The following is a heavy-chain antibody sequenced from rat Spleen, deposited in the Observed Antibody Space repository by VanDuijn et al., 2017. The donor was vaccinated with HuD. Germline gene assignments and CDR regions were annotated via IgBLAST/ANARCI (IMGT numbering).Heavy chain of an antibody. CDR1: GFTFSNYD. Sequence: EVQLVESGGGLVQPGRSLKLSCAASGFTFSNYDMAWVRQAPTKGLEWVASISPSGGSTCYRDSVKGRFTVSRDNAKSTLYLQMDSLRSEDTATYYCARKGLDGYHYVMDAWGQGASVTVSS. V-gene: IGHV5-25*01. D-gene: IGHD1-12*03. CDR3: ARKGLDGYHYVMDA. J-gene: IGHJ4*01. CDR2: ISPSGGST.